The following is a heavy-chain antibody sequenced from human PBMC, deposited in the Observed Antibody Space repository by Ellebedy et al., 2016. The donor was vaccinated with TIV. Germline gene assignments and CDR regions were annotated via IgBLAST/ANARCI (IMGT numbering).Heavy chain of an antibody. V-gene: IGHV3-23*01. Sequence: GGSLRLSCAASGFTFSSYAMSWVRQAPGKGLEWVSSIHSGGTTYYADSVKGRFTISRDSSENTLYLQMNSLRAEDTAVYYCARRESSTWYAWWGQGTLVTVSS. CDR2: IHSGGTT. CDR1: GFTFSSYA. D-gene: IGHD6-13*01. J-gene: IGHJ4*02. CDR3: ARRESSTWYAW.